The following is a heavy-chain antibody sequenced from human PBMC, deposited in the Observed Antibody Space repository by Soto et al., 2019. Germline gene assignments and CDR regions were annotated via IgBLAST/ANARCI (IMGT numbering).Heavy chain of an antibody. CDR3: PKNGALDY. J-gene: IGHJ4*02. Sequence: PSETLSLTCAVSGGSISSGDYYWSWIRQPPGKGLEWIGYILYSGTTNYNPSLESRLTISVDTSKNQFSLKLSPGTAGDAACVFSPKNGALDYWGRGTLVTVSS. V-gene: IGHV4-30-4*01. CDR2: ILYSGTT. D-gene: IGHD2-8*01. CDR1: GGSISSGDYY.